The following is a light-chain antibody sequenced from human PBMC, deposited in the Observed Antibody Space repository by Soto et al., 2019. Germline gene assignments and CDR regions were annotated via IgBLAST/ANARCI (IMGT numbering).Light chain of an antibody. CDR3: RGRAGCINGYV. CDR2: NNN. Sequence: QSALTQPPSASETPGQRVTMSCSGSSSNIGINTVDWFQQLPGTAPKLLIYNNNQRPSGVPDRFSGSKSGTSASLAISGLQSEDESVYYCRGRAGCINGYVFAIVRTVTV. V-gene: IGLV1-44*01. CDR1: SSNIGINT. J-gene: IGLJ1*01.